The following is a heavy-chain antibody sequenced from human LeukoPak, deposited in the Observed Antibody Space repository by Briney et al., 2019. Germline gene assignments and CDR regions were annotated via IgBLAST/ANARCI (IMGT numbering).Heavy chain of an antibody. CDR3: ARSYYYDSSGYLYY. J-gene: IGHJ4*02. Sequence: GGSLRLSCAASGFTVSSNYMNWVRQAPGKGLEWVSLIYSDGSTYYADSVKGRFTISRDNSKNTLYLQMNSLRAEDTAVYYCARSYYYDSSGYLYYWGQGTLVTVSS. CDR2: IYSDGST. V-gene: IGHV3-66*01. D-gene: IGHD3-22*01. CDR1: GFTVSSNY.